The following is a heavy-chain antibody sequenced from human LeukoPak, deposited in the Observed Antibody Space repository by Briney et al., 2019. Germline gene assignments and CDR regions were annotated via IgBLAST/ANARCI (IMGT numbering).Heavy chain of an antibody. CDR3: ARRDTSSGWSFDS. J-gene: IGHJ4*02. CDR2: IHSSGST. CDR1: GGSIGNYH. Sequence: PSETLSLTCTVSGGSIGNYHWSWIRQPAGKGLEWIGQIHSSGSTNYNPPLKSRVSMPIDTTEDQVSLTIRSVTVADTALYYCARRDTSSGWSFDSWGQGTLVTVAS. V-gene: IGHV4-4*07. D-gene: IGHD6-19*01.